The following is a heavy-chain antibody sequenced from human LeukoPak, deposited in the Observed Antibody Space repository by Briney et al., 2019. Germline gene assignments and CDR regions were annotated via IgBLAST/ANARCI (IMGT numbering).Heavy chain of an antibody. D-gene: IGHD3-22*01. J-gene: IGHJ4*02. V-gene: IGHV3-21*01. CDR3: VKDTSPTPGSGYYHYFDY. CDR2: IVGSSST. Sequence: PGGSLRLSCAASGFTFSNFAMTWVRQAPGKGLEWVSSIVGSSSTYYADSLKGRFTISRDNAKNSLYLQMNSLGAEDPAVYSCVKDTSPTPGSGYYHYFDYWGQGTLVTVSS. CDR1: GFTFSNFA.